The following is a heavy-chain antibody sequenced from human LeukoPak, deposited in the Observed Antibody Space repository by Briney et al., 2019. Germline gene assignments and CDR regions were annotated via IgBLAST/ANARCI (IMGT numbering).Heavy chain of an antibody. Sequence: SETLSLTCTVSGDSISSYYWSWIRQPPGNGLELIGYIYQSGSTNYNRSRKSRVTISAHTYKDQFSLKLAPVTAADPAVYYCATGYSSNWYYFDYWGQGTLVTVSS. D-gene: IGHD6-13*01. V-gene: IGHV4-59*01. J-gene: IGHJ4*02. CDR1: GDSISSYY. CDR2: IYQSGST. CDR3: ATGYSSNWYYFDY.